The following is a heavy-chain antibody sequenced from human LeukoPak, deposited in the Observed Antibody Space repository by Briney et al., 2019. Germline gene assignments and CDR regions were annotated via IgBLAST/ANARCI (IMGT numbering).Heavy chain of an antibody. CDR2: IIPIFGTA. J-gene: IGHJ6*02. D-gene: IGHD5-12*01. Sequence: ASVKVSCKASGGTFSSYAISWVRQAPGQGLEWMGGIIPIFGTANYAQKFQGRVTITADESTSTAYMELSSLRSENTAVYYCARDRPDDVLSRVATPLDVYYGMDVWGQGTTVTVSS. CDR3: ARDRPDDVLSRVATPLDVYYGMDV. CDR1: GGTFSSYA. V-gene: IGHV1-69*13.